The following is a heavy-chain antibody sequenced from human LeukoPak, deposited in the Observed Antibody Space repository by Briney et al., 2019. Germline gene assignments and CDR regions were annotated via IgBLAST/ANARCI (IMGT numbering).Heavy chain of an antibody. J-gene: IGHJ4*02. CDR1: GFTFSSYA. Sequence: GGSLRLSCAASGFTFSSYAMSWVRPAPGKGLGWVSAISGSGGSTYYADSVKGRFTISRDNSKNTLYLQMNSLRAEDTAVYYCAKDRYSGSYLEYFDYWGQGTLVTVSS. D-gene: IGHD1-26*01. CDR2: ISGSGGST. CDR3: AKDRYSGSYLEYFDY. V-gene: IGHV3-23*01.